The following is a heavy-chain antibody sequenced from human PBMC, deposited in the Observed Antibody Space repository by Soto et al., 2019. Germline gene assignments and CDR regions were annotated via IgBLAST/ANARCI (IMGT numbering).Heavy chain of an antibody. CDR3: TRRLSGGATGDSYGAV. J-gene: IGHJ6*03. D-gene: IGHD2-21*01. CDR2: ISSSGGVI. CDR1: GFILSDYA. V-gene: IGHV3-48*01. Sequence: EVQLVESGGGLVQPGGSLRLSCATSGFILSDYAMNWVRQAPGKGLEWVSYISSSGGVIYYADSVKGRFTVSRDNARHSMHLLLNRLRAEATAGSCITRRLSGGATGDSYGAVWGKGTRAPVSS.